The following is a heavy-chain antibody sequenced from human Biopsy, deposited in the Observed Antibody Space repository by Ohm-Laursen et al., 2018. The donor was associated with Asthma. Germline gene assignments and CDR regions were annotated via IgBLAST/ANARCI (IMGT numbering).Heavy chain of an antibody. V-gene: IGHV1-18*01. D-gene: IGHD3-10*01. Sequence: ASVKVSCKTSGYTFNSAGITWVRQAPGQGLEWMGWISVYNGNTKVAQKLQDRVTMITDTSTSTAYMELRSLRSDDTAMYFCARAVDYSHYYGIDAWGQGTTVTVS. J-gene: IGHJ6*02. CDR3: ARAVDYSHYYGIDA. CDR2: ISVYNGNT. CDR1: GYTFNSAG.